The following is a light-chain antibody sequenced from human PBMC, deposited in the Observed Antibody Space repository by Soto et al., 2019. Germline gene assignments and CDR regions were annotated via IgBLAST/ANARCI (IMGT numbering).Light chain of an antibody. Sequence: ERVITQSPATLAMSPGESATLSCRASESVSSHLAWYQQKPGLAHRLLIFGASTRATGVPARFIGSGSGTDSTLTISSLEPEDSAVYYCQQRHMWPITFGQGTRL. CDR3: QQRHMWPIT. CDR1: ESVSSH. V-gene: IGKV3-15*01. J-gene: IGKJ5*01. CDR2: GAS.